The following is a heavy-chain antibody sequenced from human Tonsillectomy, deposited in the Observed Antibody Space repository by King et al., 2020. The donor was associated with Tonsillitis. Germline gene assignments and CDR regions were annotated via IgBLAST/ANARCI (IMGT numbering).Heavy chain of an antibody. D-gene: IGHD4-17*01. Sequence: VQLPQWGAGLLRPSETLSLTCAVYGESFSGYYWTWIRQPPGKGLEWIGEINHSGSTKYNPSLKSRVTVSVDTSKNQFSLKLSSVTAADTAVYYCARALKGDYGDIHVGRYFDYWGQGTLVTVSS. V-gene: IGHV4-34*01. CDR3: ARALKGDYGDIHVGRYFDY. J-gene: IGHJ4*02. CDR2: INHSGST. CDR1: GESFSGYY.